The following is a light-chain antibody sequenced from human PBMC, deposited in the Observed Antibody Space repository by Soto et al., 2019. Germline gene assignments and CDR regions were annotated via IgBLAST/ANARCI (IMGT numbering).Light chain of an antibody. CDR1: SGHSSYA. Sequence: QLVLTQSPSASASLGASVKLTCTLSSGHSSYAIAWHQQQPEKGPRYLMKLNSDDSHSKGDGIPDRFSGSSSGAERYLTISSLQSEDEADYYCQTWGTGIRGVFGGGTKLTVL. V-gene: IGLV4-69*01. J-gene: IGLJ2*01. CDR3: QTWGTGIRGV. CDR2: LNSDDSH.